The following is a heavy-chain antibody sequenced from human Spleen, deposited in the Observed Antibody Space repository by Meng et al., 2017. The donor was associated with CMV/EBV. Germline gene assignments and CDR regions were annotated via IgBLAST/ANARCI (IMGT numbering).Heavy chain of an antibody. CDR3: ARDSHYYDSSGYYYYYGMDV. CDR1: GGTFSSYA. Sequence: KVSCKASGGTFSSYAISWVRQAPGQGLEWMGGIIPIFGTANYAQKFQGRVTITTDESTSTAYMELSSLRSEDTAVYYCARDSHYYDSSGYYYYYGMDVWGQGTTVTVSS. J-gene: IGHJ6*02. D-gene: IGHD3-22*01. V-gene: IGHV1-69*05. CDR2: IIPIFGTA.